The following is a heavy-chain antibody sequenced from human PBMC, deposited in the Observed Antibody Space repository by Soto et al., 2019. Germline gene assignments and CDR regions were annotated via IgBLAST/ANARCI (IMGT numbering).Heavy chain of an antibody. Sequence: EVQLVESGGGLVKPGGSLRLSCAASGFTFSSYSMNWVRQAPGKGLEWVSSISSSSSYIYYADSVKGRFTISRDNAKNSLYLQMNSLRAEDTAVYYCARDGRFGDSSFDYWGQGTLVTVSS. D-gene: IGHD3-10*01. CDR3: ARDGRFGDSSFDY. CDR2: ISSSSSYI. J-gene: IGHJ4*02. V-gene: IGHV3-21*01. CDR1: GFTFSSYS.